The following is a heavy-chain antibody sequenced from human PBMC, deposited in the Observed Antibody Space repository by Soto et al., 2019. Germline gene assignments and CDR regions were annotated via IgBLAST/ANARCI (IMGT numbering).Heavy chain of an antibody. V-gene: IGHV3-30*18. CDR3: AKDQTMIVAYFDY. J-gene: IGHJ4*02. CDR1: GFTFSSYG. D-gene: IGHD3-22*01. CDR2: ISYDGSNK. Sequence: QVQLVESGGGVVQPGRSLRLSCAASGFTFSSYGMHWVRQAPGKGLEWVAVISYDGSNKYYADSGKGRFTICRDNPKNTQYLQRISLRAEDTDVYYCAKDQTMIVAYFDYWGQGTLVTVSS.